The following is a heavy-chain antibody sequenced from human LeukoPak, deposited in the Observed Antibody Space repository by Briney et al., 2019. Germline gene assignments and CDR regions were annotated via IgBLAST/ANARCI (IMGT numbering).Heavy chain of an antibody. V-gene: IGHV4-39*01. CDR1: GGSISSSSYY. CDR3: ARQLDGIFGVVGY. CDR2: IYYSGST. Sequence: SETLSLTCTVSGGSISSSSYYWGWIRQPPGKGLEWIGSIYYSGSTYYNPSLKSRVTISVDTSKNQFSLKLSSVTAADTAVYYCARQLDGIFGVVGYWGQGTLVTVSS. D-gene: IGHD3-3*01. J-gene: IGHJ4*02.